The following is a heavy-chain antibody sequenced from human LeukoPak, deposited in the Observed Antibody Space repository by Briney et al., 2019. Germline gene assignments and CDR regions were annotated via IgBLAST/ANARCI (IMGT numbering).Heavy chain of an antibody. J-gene: IGHJ6*03. CDR3: ARDDASYYYYYMDV. V-gene: IGHV4-39*07. Sequence: SETLSLTCTVSGGSISSSSYYWGWIRQPPGKGLEWIGSIYYSGSTYYNPSLKSRVTISVDTSKNQFSLKLSSVTAADTAVYYCARDDASYYYYYMDVWGKGTTVTVSS. CDR1: GGSISSSSYY. CDR2: IYYSGST.